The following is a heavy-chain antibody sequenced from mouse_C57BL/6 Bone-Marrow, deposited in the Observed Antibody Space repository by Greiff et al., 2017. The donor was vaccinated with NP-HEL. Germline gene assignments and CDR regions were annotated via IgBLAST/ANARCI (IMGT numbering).Heavy chain of an antibody. Sequence: VQLQQSGPELVKPGASVKMSCKASGYTFTDYNMHWVKQSHGKSLEWIGYINPNNGGTSYNQKFKGKATLTVNKSSSTAYMELRSLTSEDSAVYYCARWGSSGYGFAYWGQGTLVTVSA. V-gene: IGHV1-22*01. CDR3: ARWGSSGYGFAY. D-gene: IGHD3-2*02. CDR2: INPNNGGT. J-gene: IGHJ3*01. CDR1: GYTFTDYN.